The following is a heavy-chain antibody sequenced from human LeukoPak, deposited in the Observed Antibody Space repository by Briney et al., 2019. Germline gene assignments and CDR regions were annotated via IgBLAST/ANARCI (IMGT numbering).Heavy chain of an antibody. J-gene: IGHJ4*02. CDR1: GGSISSYY. Sequence: PSEALSLTCTVSGGSISSYYWSWIRQPPGKGLEWIGYIYYSGSTNYNPSLKSRVTISVDTSKNQFSLKLSSVTAADTAVYYCARSPRYYDFWSGYMDYWGQGTLVTVSS. CDR3: ARSPRYYDFWSGYMDY. D-gene: IGHD3-3*01. V-gene: IGHV4-59*01. CDR2: IYYSGST.